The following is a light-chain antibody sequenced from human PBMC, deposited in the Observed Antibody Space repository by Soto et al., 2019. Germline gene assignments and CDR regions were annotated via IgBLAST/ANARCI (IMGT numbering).Light chain of an antibody. CDR2: DVS. CDR1: NSDVGGYNY. V-gene: IGLV2-14*03. Sequence: QSVRSPPASVSGSPGQASSISCTVTNSDVGGYNYVSWYQQHPGKAPKLFIYDVSSRPSGLSNRFSGSKSGNTASLIISGLQAKDEADYYCDPYTNSITYVFGSGPKVTVL. J-gene: IGLJ1*01. CDR3: DPYTNSITYV.